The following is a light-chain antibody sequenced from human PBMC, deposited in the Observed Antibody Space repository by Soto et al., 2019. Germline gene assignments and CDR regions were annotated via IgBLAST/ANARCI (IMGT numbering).Light chain of an antibody. Sequence: EIVLTQSPGTLSLSPGERATLSCRASQSVSSSYLAWYQQKPGQAPRLLIYSASSRATGIPDRFSGSGSGTDFTLTINRLEPEDFAVYYCQQFDSSPWTFGQGTKVEIK. CDR1: QSVSSSY. V-gene: IGKV3-20*01. J-gene: IGKJ1*01. CDR2: SAS. CDR3: QQFDSSPWT.